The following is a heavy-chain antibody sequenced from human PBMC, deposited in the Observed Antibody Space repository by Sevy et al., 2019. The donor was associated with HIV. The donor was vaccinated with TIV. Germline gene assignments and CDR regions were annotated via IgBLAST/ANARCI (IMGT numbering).Heavy chain of an antibody. J-gene: IGHJ4*02. V-gene: IGHV3-49*04. D-gene: IGHD1-1*01. CDR2: LKSKGYGGTI. CDR1: GFTFGDYA. CDR3: TRWKGAHSIFDY. Sequence: GGSLRLSCTASGFTFGDYAMSWVRQTPGKGLEWVAFLKSKGYGGTIDHAAPVKGRFTMSRKDSKSIAYLQMNDLKTEDTGVYYCTRWKGAHSIFDYWGQGALVTVSS.